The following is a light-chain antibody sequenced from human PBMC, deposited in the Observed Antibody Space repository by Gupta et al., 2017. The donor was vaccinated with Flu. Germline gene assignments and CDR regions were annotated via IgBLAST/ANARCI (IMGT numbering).Light chain of an antibody. CDR3: QSYDSSLSGSV. V-gene: IGLV1-40*01. CDR1: SSNIGAGYD. Sequence: VLTQPPSVSGAYGQMVTISCTGSSSNIGAGYDVHWYQQLPGTAPKLLIYGNSNRPSGGPDRFSGAKCGTAASLAITGLEAGEEADYYCQSYDSSLSGSVFGGGTKLTVL. CDR2: GNS. J-gene: IGLJ3*02.